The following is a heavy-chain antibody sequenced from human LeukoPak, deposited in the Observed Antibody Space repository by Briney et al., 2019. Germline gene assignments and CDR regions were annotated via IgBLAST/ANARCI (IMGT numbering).Heavy chain of an antibody. V-gene: IGHV4-34*01. CDR3: ARDEGSGWSYY. CDR2: INHSGST. Sequence: SKTLSLTCAVYGGSFSGYYWSWIRQPPGKGLEWIGEINHSGSTNYNPSLKSRVTISVDTSKNQFSLKLSSVTAADTAVYYCARDEGSGWSYYWGQGTLVTVSS. CDR1: GGSFSGYY. D-gene: IGHD6-19*01. J-gene: IGHJ4*02.